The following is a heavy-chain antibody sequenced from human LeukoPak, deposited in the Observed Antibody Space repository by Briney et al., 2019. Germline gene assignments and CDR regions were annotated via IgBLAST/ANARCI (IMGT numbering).Heavy chain of an antibody. CDR2: ISGSGGST. CDR1: GFTFSSYA. D-gene: IGHD3-16*02. J-gene: IGHJ4*02. V-gene: IGHV3-23*01. CDR3: AKEHGDYVWGSYRYFDY. Sequence: GGSLRLSCAGSGFTFSSYAMSWVRQAPGKGLEWVSAISGSGGSTYYADSVKGRFTISRDNSKNTLYLQMNSLRAEDTAVYYCAKEHGDYVWGSYRYFDYWGQGTLVTVSS.